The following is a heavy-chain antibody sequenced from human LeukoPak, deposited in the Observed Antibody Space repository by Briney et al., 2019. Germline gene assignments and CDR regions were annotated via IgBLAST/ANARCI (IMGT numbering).Heavy chain of an antibody. CDR1: GYTLTELS. CDR2: FDPEDGET. D-gene: IGHD3-10*01. J-gene: IGHJ4*02. CDR3: AIRLWFGELYVY. Sequence: ASVKVSCKVSGYTLTELSMHWVRQAPGKGLVWMGGFDPEDGETIYAQKFQGRVTMTEDTSTDTAYMELSSLRSEDTAVYYCAIRLWFGELYVYWGQGTLVTVSS. V-gene: IGHV1-24*01.